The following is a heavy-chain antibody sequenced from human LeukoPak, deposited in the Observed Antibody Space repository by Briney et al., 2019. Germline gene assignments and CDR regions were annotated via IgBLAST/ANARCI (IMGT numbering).Heavy chain of an antibody. J-gene: IGHJ4*02. CDR3: ARGGYYDSTPFDY. D-gene: IGHD3-22*01. CDR1: GFTFSSYG. Sequence: GGSLRLSCAASGFTFSSYGMHWVRQAPGKGLEWVAVISYDGSNKYYADSVKGRFTISRDNSKNMLYLQMNSLRAEDTAVYYCARGGYYDSTPFDYWGQGTLVTVSS. CDR2: ISYDGSNK. V-gene: IGHV3-30*03.